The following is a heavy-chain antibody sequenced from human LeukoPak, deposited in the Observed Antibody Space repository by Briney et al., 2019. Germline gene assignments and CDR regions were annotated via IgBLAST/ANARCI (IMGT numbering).Heavy chain of an antibody. J-gene: IGHJ3*02. D-gene: IGHD1-26*01. Sequence: ASVKVSCKASGYTFTSYGISWVRQAPGQGLEWMGGIIPIFGTANYAQKFQGRVTITADESTSTAYMELSSLRSEDTAVYYCARAYGGSYESAEAFDIWGQGTMVTVSS. CDR3: ARAYGGSYESAEAFDI. CDR2: IIPIFGTA. V-gene: IGHV1-69*13. CDR1: GYTFTSYG.